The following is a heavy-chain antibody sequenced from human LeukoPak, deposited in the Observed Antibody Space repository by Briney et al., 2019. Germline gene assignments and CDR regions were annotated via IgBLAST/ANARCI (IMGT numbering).Heavy chain of an antibody. J-gene: IGHJ1*01. CDR3: ARDLGDSSSSGEYFQH. V-gene: IGHV1-69*01. Sequence: SVKVSCKASGGTFSSYAISWVRQAPGQGLEWMGGIIPIFGTANYAQKFQGRVTITADESTSTAYMELSSLRSEDTAVYYCARDLGDSSSSGEYFQHWGQGTLVTVSS. D-gene: IGHD6-6*01. CDR2: IIPIFGTA. CDR1: GGTFSSYA.